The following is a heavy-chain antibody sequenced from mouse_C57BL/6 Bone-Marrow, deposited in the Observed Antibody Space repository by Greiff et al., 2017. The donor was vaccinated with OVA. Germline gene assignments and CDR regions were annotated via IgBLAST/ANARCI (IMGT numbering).Heavy chain of an antibody. V-gene: IGHV5-6*01. CDR2: ISSGGSYT. J-gene: IGHJ4*01. Sequence: EVNVVESGGDLVKPGGSLKLSCAASGFTFSSYGMSWVRQTPDKRLEWVATISSGGSYTYYPDSVKGRFTISRDNAKNTLYLQMSSLKSEDTAMYYCAITTVVALYYAMDYWGQGTSVTVSS. CDR1: GFTFSSYG. CDR3: AITTVVALYYAMDY. D-gene: IGHD1-1*01.